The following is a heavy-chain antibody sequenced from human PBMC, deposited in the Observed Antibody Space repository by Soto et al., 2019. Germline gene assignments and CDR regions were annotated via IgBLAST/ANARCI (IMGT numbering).Heavy chain of an antibody. V-gene: IGHV5-51*01. CDR1: GYSFTSYW. D-gene: IGHD6-25*01. CDR2: IYPGDSDT. CDR3: ARYSSAIRDYYYYGMDV. Sequence: GESLKISCKGSGYSFTSYWIGWVRQMPGKGLEWMGIIYPGDSDTRYSPSFQGQVTISADKSISSAYLQWSSLKASDTAMYYCARYSSAIRDYYYYGMDVWGQGTTVTVSS. J-gene: IGHJ6*01.